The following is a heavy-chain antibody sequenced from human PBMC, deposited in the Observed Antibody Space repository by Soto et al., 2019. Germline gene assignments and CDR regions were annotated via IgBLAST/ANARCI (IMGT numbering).Heavy chain of an antibody. D-gene: IGHD3-22*01. CDR3: ARDYYDSSGYYYGNYYGMDV. CDR2: IYYSGST. CDR1: GGSISSSSYY. Sequence: PSETLSLTCTVSGGSISSSSYYWGWIRQPPGKGLEWIGSIYYSGSTYYNPSLKSRVTISVDTSKNQFSLKLSSVTAADTAVYYCARDYYDSSGYYYGNYYGMDVWGQGTTVTVSS. J-gene: IGHJ6*02. V-gene: IGHV4-39*01.